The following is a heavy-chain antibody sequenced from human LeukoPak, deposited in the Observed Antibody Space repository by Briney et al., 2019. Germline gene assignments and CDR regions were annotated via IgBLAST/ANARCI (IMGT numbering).Heavy chain of an antibody. CDR2: INHSGST. Sequence: SETLSLTCAVYGGSFSGYYWSWIRQPPGKGLEWIGEINHSGSTNYNPSLKSRVTIPVDTSKNQFSLKLSSVTAADTAVYYCARARSGSSSWYGKNTRGKFDYWGQGTLVTVSS. V-gene: IGHV4-34*01. CDR3: ARARSGSSSWYGKNTRGKFDY. J-gene: IGHJ4*02. D-gene: IGHD6-13*01. CDR1: GGSFSGYY.